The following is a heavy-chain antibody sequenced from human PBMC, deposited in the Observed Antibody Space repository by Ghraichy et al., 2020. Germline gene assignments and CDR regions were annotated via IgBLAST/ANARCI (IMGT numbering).Heavy chain of an antibody. CDR2: IWHSGGT. V-gene: IGHV4-4*02. D-gene: IGHD3-9*01. CDR3: ARRTTYRYFYLDV. Sequence: SETLSLTCAVSGIGIGSNNYWTWVRQSPGRGLEWIGEIWHSGGTNYNPSLKSRATISVDKSQSQFSLKLNSVTAADTAVYYGARRTTYRYFYLDVWGEGTTVSVSS. J-gene: IGHJ6*03. CDR1: GIGIGSNNY.